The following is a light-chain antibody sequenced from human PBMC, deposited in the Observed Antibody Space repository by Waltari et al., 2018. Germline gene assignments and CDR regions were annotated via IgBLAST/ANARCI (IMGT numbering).Light chain of an antibody. V-gene: IGLV2-14*01. CDR2: GVD. J-gene: IGLJ2*01. Sequence: QSALTQPASVSGSPGQSITISCTGTSSDVGLYNFVSWYQQHPGKAPKLIISGVDKRPSGVPDRFSGSKSGSTAYLTISGLQAEDEADYYCSSYTSRSTWVFGGGTKLTVL. CDR1: SSDVGLYNF. CDR3: SSYTSRSTWV.